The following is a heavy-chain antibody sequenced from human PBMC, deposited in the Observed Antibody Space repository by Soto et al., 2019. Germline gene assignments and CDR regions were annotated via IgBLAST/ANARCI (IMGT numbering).Heavy chain of an antibody. V-gene: IGHV1-8*01. CDR1: GYTFTSYD. J-gene: IGHJ6*02. CDR3: ARDLVPEVVYQLLWSSDYYYGVDV. CDR2: MNPNSGNT. D-gene: IGHD2-2*01. Sequence: ASVKVSCKASGYTFTSYDINWVRQATGQGLEWMGWMNPNSGNTGYAQKFQGRVTMTRNTSISTAYMELSSLRSEDTAVYYCARDLVPEVVYQLLWSSDYYYGVDVWGQGTTVTVSS.